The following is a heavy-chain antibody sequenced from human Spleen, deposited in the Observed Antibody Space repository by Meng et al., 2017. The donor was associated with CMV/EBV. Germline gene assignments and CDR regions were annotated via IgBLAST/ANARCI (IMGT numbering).Heavy chain of an antibody. CDR3: TRDVSRRAGMDV. CDR2: INWDAGST. J-gene: IGHJ6*02. Sequence: GGSLRLSCAASGFTFDDYAMHWVRQTPGKGLEWVALINWDAGSTFYADSVKGRFTISRDNSKDSLYLQMSSLRAEDTGVYYCTRDVSRRAGMDVWGQGTTVTVSS. V-gene: IGHV3-43D*03. CDR1: GFTFDDYA.